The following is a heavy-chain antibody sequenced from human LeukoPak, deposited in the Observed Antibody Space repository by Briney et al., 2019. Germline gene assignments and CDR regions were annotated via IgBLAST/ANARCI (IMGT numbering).Heavy chain of an antibody. CDR1: GGTFSSYA. V-gene: IGHV1-69*04. CDR2: IIPILGIA. D-gene: IGHD3-22*01. CDR3: ARDADSSGYYEENYFDY. Sequence: SVKVSCKASGGTFSSYAISWVRQAPGRGLEWMGRIIPILGIANYAQKFQGRVTITADKSTSTAYMELSSLRSEDTAVYYCARDADSSGYYEENYFDYWGQGTLVTVSS. J-gene: IGHJ4*02.